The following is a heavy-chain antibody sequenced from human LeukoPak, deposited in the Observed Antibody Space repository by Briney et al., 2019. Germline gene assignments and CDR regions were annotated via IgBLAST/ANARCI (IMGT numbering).Heavy chain of an antibody. CDR3: ARPRGSYYRDAFDI. D-gene: IGHD1-26*01. CDR1: GFTVSSNY. V-gene: IGHV3-53*01. CDR2: IFSGGTI. J-gene: IGHJ3*02. Sequence: GGSLRLSCAASGFTVSSNYMSWVRQAPGKGLEWVSVIFSGGTIYYADSVKGRFTISRDNAKNSLYLQMNSLRDEDTAVYYCARPRGSYYRDAFDIWGQGTVVTVSS.